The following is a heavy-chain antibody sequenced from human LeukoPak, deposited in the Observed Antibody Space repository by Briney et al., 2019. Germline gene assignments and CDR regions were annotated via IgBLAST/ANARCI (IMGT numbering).Heavy chain of an antibody. J-gene: IGHJ4*02. CDR1: GGSFSGYY. D-gene: IGHD3-10*01. CDR3: ARFGSRIQTGASFGFDS. Sequence: PSETLSLTCGVYGGSFSGYYWSWIRQPPGKGLEWIGSIFYGGSTYYNPSLESRVTVSIVTSKSQFSLNLRSVTAADTAVYYCARFGSRIQTGASFGFDSWGQGILVLVSS. CDR2: IFYGGST. V-gene: IGHV4-34*12.